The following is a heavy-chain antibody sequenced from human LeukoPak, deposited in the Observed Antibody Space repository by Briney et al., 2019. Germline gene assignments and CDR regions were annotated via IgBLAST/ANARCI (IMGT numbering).Heavy chain of an antibody. CDR1: GVSFSGYY. CDR2: INHSGGI. D-gene: IGHD6-19*01. Sequence: SETLSLTCGVYGVSFSGYYWSWIRQPPGKGVEWVGEINHSGGITYTPSLKSRVTISLDASKNQFSLKLSFMTAADTAIYYCGRGRRSGLSGAVDYWGQGTLVTVSS. J-gene: IGHJ4*02. CDR3: GRGRRSGLSGAVDY. V-gene: IGHV4-34*01.